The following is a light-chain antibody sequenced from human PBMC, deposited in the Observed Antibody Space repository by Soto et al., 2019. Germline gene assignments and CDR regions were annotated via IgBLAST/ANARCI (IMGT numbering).Light chain of an antibody. CDR1: QSIGTW. CDR2: DAS. V-gene: IGKV1-5*01. Sequence: DIQMTQSPSTLSASVGDRVTITCRASQSIGTWLAWYQHRPGKAPSLLIYDASTLRSGVPSRFSGSGSGTEFTLTISSLQADDFATYYCQQSETYPLTFGQGTRMEI. CDR3: QQSETYPLT. J-gene: IGKJ5*01.